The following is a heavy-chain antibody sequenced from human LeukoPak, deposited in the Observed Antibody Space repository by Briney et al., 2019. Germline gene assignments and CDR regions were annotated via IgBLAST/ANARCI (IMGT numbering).Heavy chain of an antibody. J-gene: IGHJ6*03. Sequence: ASVKVSCKASGYTFTNYYIHWVRQAPGQGLECMGIINPSGGSTSYAQKFQGRVTITADESTSTAYMELSSLRSEDTAVYYCARDADSSGYIYGYYYYMDVWGKGTTVTVSS. V-gene: IGHV1-46*01. CDR3: ARDADSSGYIYGYYYYMDV. CDR2: INPSGGST. D-gene: IGHD3-22*01. CDR1: GYTFTNYY.